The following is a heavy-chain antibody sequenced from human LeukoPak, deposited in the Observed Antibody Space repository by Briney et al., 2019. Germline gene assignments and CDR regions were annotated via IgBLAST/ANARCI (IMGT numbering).Heavy chain of an antibody. V-gene: IGHV1-8*01. Sequence: ASVKVSCKSSGHTFTSYDIHWVRQATGQGLEWMGWMNPNSGNTGYAQKFQGRVTMTRNTSISTAYMELSSLRSEDTAVYDCARSNYLNYYYYGMDVWGQGTTVTVSS. CDR3: ARSNYLNYYYYGMDV. CDR1: GHTFTSYD. D-gene: IGHD4/OR15-4a*01. CDR2: MNPNSGNT. J-gene: IGHJ6*02.